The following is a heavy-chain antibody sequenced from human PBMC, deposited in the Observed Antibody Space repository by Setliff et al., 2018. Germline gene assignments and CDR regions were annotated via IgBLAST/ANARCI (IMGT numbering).Heavy chain of an antibody. J-gene: IGHJ4*02. CDR3: SRLVRHCSKTTCQTASGAEL. V-gene: IGHV1-18*01. CDR2: ISVYTGNT. CDR1: GYTFSHSG. Sequence: GASVKVSCKASGYTFSHSGITWVRQAPGQGLEWMGWISVYTGNTNYAPKLQGRVTMTTDASTSTAYMELRGLTSDDTAVYYCSRLVRHCSKTTCQTASGAELWGQGTLVT. D-gene: IGHD2-8*01.